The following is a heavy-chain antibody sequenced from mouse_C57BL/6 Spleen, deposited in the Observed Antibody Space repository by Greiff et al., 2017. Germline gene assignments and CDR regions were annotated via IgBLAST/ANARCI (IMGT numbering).Heavy chain of an antibody. V-gene: IGHV7-3*01. CDR3: ARGYGSSYVGFAY. J-gene: IGHJ3*01. CDR1: GFTFTDYY. Sequence: EVKLMESGGGLVQPGGSLSLSCAASGFTFTDYYMSWVRQPPGKALEWLGFIRNKANGYTTEYSASVKGRFTISRDNSQSILYLQMNALRAEDSATYYCARGYGSSYVGFAYWGQGTLVTVSA. CDR2: IRNKANGYTT. D-gene: IGHD1-1*01.